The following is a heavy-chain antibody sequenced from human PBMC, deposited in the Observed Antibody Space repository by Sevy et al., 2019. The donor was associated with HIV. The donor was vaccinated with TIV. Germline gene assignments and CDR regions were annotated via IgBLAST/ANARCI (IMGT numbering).Heavy chain of an antibody. D-gene: IGHD3-22*01. CDR3: ARDYPNNYYDSSGTNYYYGMDV. CDR2: IKQDGSEK. J-gene: IGHJ6*02. CDR1: GFTFSSYW. V-gene: IGHV3-7*01. Sequence: GGSLRLSCAASGFTFSSYWMSWVRQAPGKGLEWVANIKQDGSEKNYVESVKGRFTISRDKAKNSLYLQMNSLRAEDTAVYYCARDYPNNYYDSSGTNYYYGMDVWGQGTTVTVSS.